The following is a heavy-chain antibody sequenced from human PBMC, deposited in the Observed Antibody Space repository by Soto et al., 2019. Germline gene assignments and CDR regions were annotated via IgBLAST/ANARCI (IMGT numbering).Heavy chain of an antibody. CDR3: ARDHWNGAYYGLDV. V-gene: IGHV3-23*01. D-gene: IGHD1-1*01. Sequence: EAQLLESGGGLVQPGESLTLSCVASHFAFNIDAITWVRQAPGKGLACVSSMSGSGCSIYYADSVKGRFTSTRDKSKKTLYLQMNSLRAEDTAVYWCARDHWNGAYYGLDVWGQGTTVTVS. CDR2: MSGSGCSI. J-gene: IGHJ6*02. CDR1: HFAFNIDA.